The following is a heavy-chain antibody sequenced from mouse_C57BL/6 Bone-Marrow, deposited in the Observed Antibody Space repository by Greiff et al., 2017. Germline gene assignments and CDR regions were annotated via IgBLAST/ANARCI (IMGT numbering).Heavy chain of an antibody. CDR3: ARPGLYDGYVKFAY. CDR1: GYTFTSYG. D-gene: IGHD2-2*01. V-gene: IGHV1-81*01. J-gene: IGHJ3*01. CDR2: IYPRSGNT. Sequence: QVQLQQSGAELARPGASVKLSCKASGYTFTSYGISWVKQRTGQGLEWIGEIYPRSGNTYYNEKFKGKATLTADKSSSTAYMELRSLTSEDSAVYFCARPGLYDGYVKFAYWGQGTLVTVSA.